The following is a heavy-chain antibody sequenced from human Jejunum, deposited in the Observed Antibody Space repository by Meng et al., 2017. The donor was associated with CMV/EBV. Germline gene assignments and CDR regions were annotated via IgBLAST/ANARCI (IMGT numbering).Heavy chain of an antibody. D-gene: IGHD1-1*01. CDR3: ARDGTAATSERGLAY. CDR2: INPKRGDT. Sequence: QVQQVQAGGELREPGATVKGSCKTYGDTFTDYYMHWVRQAPGQGLEWMGWINPKRGDTNYEQKFQGRITMTRDTSINTFYMQLSRLTPDDTASYYCARDGTAATSERGLAYWGQGTLVTVSS. J-gene: IGHJ4*02. V-gene: IGHV1-2*02. CDR1: GDTFTDYY.